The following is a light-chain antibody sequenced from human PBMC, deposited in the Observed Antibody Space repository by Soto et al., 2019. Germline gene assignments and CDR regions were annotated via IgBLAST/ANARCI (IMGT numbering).Light chain of an antibody. CDR1: QSVSSN. Sequence: IVMTQSPATLSVSPGERATLSCRASQSVSSNLAWYQQKPGQAPRLLIYGASTRATGIPARFSGSGSGTEFTLTISSLQSQDLAAYYCQQYNNWPPYTFRQGT. CDR3: QQYNNWPPYT. CDR2: GAS. V-gene: IGKV3-15*01. J-gene: IGKJ2*01.